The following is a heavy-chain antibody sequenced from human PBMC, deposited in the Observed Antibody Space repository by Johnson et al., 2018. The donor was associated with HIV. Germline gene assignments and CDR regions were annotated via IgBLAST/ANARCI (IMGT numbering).Heavy chain of an antibody. V-gene: IGHV3-30*19. CDR2: TSYDGGNK. Sequence: QMLLVESGGGVVQPGRSLRLSCAASGFTFSTYGMHWVRQAPGKGLEWVAVTSYDGGNKYYADSVKGRLTISRDNSKNTVYLQMNSLRAEDTAVYYCARGPWAFDIWGQGTMVTVSS. CDR1: GFTFSTYG. CDR3: ARGPWAFDI. J-gene: IGHJ3*02.